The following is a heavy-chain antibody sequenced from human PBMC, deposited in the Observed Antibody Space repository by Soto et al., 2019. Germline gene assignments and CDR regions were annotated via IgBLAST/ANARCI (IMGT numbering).Heavy chain of an antibody. Sequence: QVQLVQSGAEVKKPGSSVKVSCKASGGTFSSYAISWVRQAPGQGLEWMGGIIPIFGTANYAQKFQGRVTITADESTSTAYIELSSLRSEDTAVYYCARRGSSSWFNYYYYGMDVWGQGTTVTVSS. CDR2: IIPIFGTA. D-gene: IGHD6-13*01. CDR1: GGTFSSYA. CDR3: ARRGSSSWFNYYYYGMDV. V-gene: IGHV1-69*01. J-gene: IGHJ6*02.